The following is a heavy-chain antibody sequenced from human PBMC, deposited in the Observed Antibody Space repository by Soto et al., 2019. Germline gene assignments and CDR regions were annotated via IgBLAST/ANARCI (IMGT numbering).Heavy chain of an antibody. Sequence: PSETLSLTCTVSGGSISSYYWSWIRQPPGKGLEWIGYIYYSGSTNYNPSLKSRVTISVDTSKNQFSLKLSSVTAADTAVYYCARNSPFHYDSSGYYSNLGYYYGMDVWGQGTTVTVS. CDR3: ARNSPFHYDSSGYYSNLGYYYGMDV. D-gene: IGHD3-22*01. CDR2: IYYSGST. V-gene: IGHV4-59*01. CDR1: GGSISSYY. J-gene: IGHJ6*02.